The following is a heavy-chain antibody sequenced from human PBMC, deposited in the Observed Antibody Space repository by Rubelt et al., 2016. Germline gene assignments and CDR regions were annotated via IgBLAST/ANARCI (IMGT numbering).Heavy chain of an antibody. CDR3: ATGQVLRSPAEF. Sequence: QVQLVQSGAEVKKPGSSVKVSCKASGGTFSSYAISWVRQAPGQGLEWMGRIIPILGIANYAQKFQGRVTITADKSTGTAYRELSSLRSEDTAVYDCATGQVLRSPAEFWGQGTLVTVSS. V-gene: IGHV1-69*04. CDR2: IIPILGIA. D-gene: IGHD2-8*02. J-gene: IGHJ4*02. CDR1: GGTFSSYA.